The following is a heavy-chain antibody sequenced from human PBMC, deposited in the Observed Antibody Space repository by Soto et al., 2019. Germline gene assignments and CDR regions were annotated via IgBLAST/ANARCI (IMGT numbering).Heavy chain of an antibody. V-gene: IGHV4-31*03. CDR3: AREERWESRGNDAFDI. D-gene: IGHD6-25*01. CDR2: IYYSGGT. J-gene: IGHJ3*02. Sequence: SETLSLTCTGSGGSISSGGYYWSWIRQHPGKGLEWIGYIYYSGGTYYNPSLKSRVTISVDTSKNQFSLKLSSVTAADTAVYYCAREERWESRGNDAFDIWGQGTMVTVSS. CDR1: GGSISSGGYY.